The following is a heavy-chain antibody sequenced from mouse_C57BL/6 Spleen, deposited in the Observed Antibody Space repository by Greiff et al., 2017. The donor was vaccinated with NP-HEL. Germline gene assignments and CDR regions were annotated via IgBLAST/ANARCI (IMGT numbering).Heavy chain of an antibody. Sequence: VQLQQSGAELARPGASVKLSCKASGYTFTSYGISWVKQRTGQGLEWIGEIYPRSGNTYYNEKFKGKATLTADKSSSTAYMELRSLTSEDSAVYFCAREGYDYDYYYAMDYWGQGTSVTVSS. CDR3: AREGYDYDYYYAMDY. V-gene: IGHV1-81*01. J-gene: IGHJ4*01. CDR1: GYTFTSYG. CDR2: IYPRSGNT. D-gene: IGHD2-4*01.